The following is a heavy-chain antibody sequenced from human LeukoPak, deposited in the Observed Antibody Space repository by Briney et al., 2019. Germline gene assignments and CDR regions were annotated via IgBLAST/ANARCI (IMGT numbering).Heavy chain of an antibody. CDR2: ISSSSSYI. CDR3: ARAPPTAMAVFDY. Sequence: GGSLRLSCAASGFTFSSYSMNWVRQAPGKGLEWVSSISSSSSYIYYADSVKGRFTISRDNAKNSLYLQMNSLRAEDTAVYYCARAPPTAMAVFDYWGQGTLVTVSS. D-gene: IGHD5-18*01. V-gene: IGHV3-21*01. J-gene: IGHJ4*02. CDR1: GFTFSSYS.